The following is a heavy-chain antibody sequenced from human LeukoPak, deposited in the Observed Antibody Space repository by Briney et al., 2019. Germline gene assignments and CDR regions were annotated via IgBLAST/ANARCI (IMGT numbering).Heavy chain of an antibody. D-gene: IGHD4-23*01. Sequence: PSETLSLTCAVYGASFSDYYWNWIRQPPGKGLEWIGEINHSGSTNYNPSLKSRVTISVDTSKNQFSLKLSSVTAADTAVYYCARGDYGGNLNFDYWGQGTLVTVSS. CDR3: ARGDYGGNLNFDY. V-gene: IGHV4-34*01. CDR1: GASFSDYY. J-gene: IGHJ4*02. CDR2: INHSGST.